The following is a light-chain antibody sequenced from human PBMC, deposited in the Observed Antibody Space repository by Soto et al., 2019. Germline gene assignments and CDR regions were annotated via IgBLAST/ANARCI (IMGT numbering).Light chain of an antibody. Sequence: QSVLTQPPSASGTPGQRVTISCSGSSSNIGSNYVYWYQQLPGTAPKLLIYGNNQRPSGVPDRFSGSKSGTSASLAISGLRSEDEADYYCAAWDDSLSNWVFSGGTKLTVL. CDR1: SSNIGSNY. CDR3: AAWDDSLSNWV. J-gene: IGLJ3*02. CDR2: GNN. V-gene: IGLV1-47*01.